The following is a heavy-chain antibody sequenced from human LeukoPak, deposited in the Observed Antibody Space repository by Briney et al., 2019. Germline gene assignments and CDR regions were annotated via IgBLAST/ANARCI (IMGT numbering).Heavy chain of an antibody. J-gene: IGHJ4*02. V-gene: IGHV3-11*01. CDR3: ARTPPLYCSGGSCYSGTYFDY. CDR2: ISSSGSTI. D-gene: IGHD2-15*01. CDR1: LCTLSDYY. Sequence: GGSLRLSCAASLCTLSDYYMSWIRQAPGKGLEWVSYISSSGSTIYYADSVKGRFTISRDNAKNSLHLQMTSLRAEDTAVYYCARTPPLYCSGGSCYSGTYFDYWGQGTLVTVSS.